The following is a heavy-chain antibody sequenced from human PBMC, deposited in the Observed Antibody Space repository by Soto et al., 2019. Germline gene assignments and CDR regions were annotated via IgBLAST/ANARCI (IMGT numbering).Heavy chain of an antibody. CDR3: ARNYYDSSDRDYLDY. J-gene: IGHJ4*02. V-gene: IGHV1-2*02. CDR1: GYTFTSYY. D-gene: IGHD3-22*01. CDR2: INPITGGT. Sequence: QVQLVQSGAEVKRPGASVTVSCKASGYTFTSYYIHWVRQAPGQGLEWMGWINPITGGTNYAPKFQARVTMTRYTSITKAYMELSRLRSDDTAVYYCARNYYDSSDRDYLDYWGQGTPVTVSS.